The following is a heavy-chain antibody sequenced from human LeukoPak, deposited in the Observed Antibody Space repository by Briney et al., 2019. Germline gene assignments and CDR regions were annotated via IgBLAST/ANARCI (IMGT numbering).Heavy chain of an antibody. V-gene: IGHV3-23*01. CDR3: AKDLSGYSYGSLY. Sequence: PGGSLRLSCAASGFTFSSYAMSWVRQAPGKGLEWVSAISGSGGSTYYADTVKGRFTISRDNSKNMLYLQMNSLRAEDTAVYYCAKDLSGYSYGSLYWGQGTLVTVSS. J-gene: IGHJ4*02. D-gene: IGHD5-18*01. CDR1: GFTFSSYA. CDR2: ISGSGGST.